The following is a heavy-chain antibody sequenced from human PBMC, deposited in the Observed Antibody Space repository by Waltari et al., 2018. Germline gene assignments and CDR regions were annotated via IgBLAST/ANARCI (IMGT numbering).Heavy chain of an antibody. CDR1: GFTFSSYA. V-gene: IGHV3-30-3*01. CDR3: ARGSSGSSSWVFDY. Sequence: QVQLVESGGGVVQPGRSLRLSCAASGFTFSSYAMHWVRQAPGKGLEWVAVISYDGSNKYYADSVKGRFTISRDNSKNTLYLQMNSLRAEDTAVYYCARGSSGSSSWVFDYWGQGTLVTVS. CDR2: ISYDGSNK. J-gene: IGHJ4*02. D-gene: IGHD6-13*01.